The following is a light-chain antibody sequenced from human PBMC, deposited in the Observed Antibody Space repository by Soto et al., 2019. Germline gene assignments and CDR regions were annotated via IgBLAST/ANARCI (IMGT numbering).Light chain of an antibody. Sequence: EIVLTQSPATLSLSPGERATLSCRASQSVSSSLAWYQQKPGQAPRLLIYDASHKSTGIPARLSGSGSGTDFTLTISSLEPEDFAVYYCQQRSNWLYTFGQGTKLEIK. CDR3: QQRSNWLYT. CDR2: DAS. J-gene: IGKJ2*01. CDR1: QSVSSS. V-gene: IGKV3-11*01.